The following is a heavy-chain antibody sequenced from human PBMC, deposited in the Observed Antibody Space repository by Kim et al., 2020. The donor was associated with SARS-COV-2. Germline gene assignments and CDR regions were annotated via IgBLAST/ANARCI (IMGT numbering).Heavy chain of an antibody. CDR1: GFTFSRFW. J-gene: IGHJ4*02. V-gene: IGHV3-74*03. CDR2: INSDESST. Sequence: GGSLRLSCAASGFTFSRFWMHWVRQAPGKGLVWVARINSDESSTTYADSVKGRFTISRDNAMNTLYLQMNSLRAEDTALYFCARAGILTGYYSFDFLGQG. D-gene: IGHD3-9*01. CDR3: ARAGILTGYYSFDF.